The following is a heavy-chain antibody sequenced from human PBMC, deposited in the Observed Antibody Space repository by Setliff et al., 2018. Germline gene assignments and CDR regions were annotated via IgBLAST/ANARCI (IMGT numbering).Heavy chain of an antibody. CDR3: ARVSQYSSGWYYYYYYGMDV. J-gene: IGHJ6*02. D-gene: IGHD6-19*01. CDR1: GGSIRSSSYY. Sequence: SETLSLTCTVSGGSIRSSSYYWGWIRQPPGKGLEWIGSIYYSGSTYYNPSLKSRVTISVDTSKNQFSLKLSSVTAADTAVYYCARVSQYSSGWYYYYYYGMDVWGQGTTVTVSS. V-gene: IGHV4-39*07. CDR2: IYYSGST.